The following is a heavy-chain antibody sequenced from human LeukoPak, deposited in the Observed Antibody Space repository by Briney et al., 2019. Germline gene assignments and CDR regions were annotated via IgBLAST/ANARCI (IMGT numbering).Heavy chain of an antibody. CDR2: INPNSGGT. V-gene: IGHV1-2*02. D-gene: IGHD3-22*01. CDR1: GYTFTGYY. CDR3: ARLYYYDSSGYYYSHYYMDV. Sequence: ASVKVSCTASGYTFTGYYMHWVRQAPGQGLEWMGWINPNSGGTNYAQKFQGRVTMTRDTSISTAYMELSRLRSDDTAVYYCARLYYYDSSGYYYSHYYMDVWGKGTTVTVSS. J-gene: IGHJ6*03.